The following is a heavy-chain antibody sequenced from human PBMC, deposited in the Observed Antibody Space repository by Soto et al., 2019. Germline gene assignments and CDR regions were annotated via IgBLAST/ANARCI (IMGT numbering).Heavy chain of an antibody. J-gene: IGHJ5*02. CDR2: ISAYNGNT. CDR3: ASKVLAVAGQKGGWFDP. D-gene: IGHD6-19*01. Sequence: QVQLVQSGAEVKKPGASVKVSCKASGYTFTSYGISWVRQAPGQGLEWMGWISAYNGNTNYAQKLQGRVTMTTDTPTSTAYMELRSLRSDDTAVYYCASKVLAVAGQKGGWFDPWGQGTLVTVSS. CDR1: GYTFTSYG. V-gene: IGHV1-18*04.